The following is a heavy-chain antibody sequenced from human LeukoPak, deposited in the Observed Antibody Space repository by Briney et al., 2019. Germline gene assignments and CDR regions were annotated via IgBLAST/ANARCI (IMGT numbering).Heavy chain of an antibody. CDR1: GFTFSSYT. CDR3: AAHGSGYDY. V-gene: IGHV3-66*02. CDR2: IYSGGST. D-gene: IGHD3-22*01. Sequence: GGSLRLSCAASGFTFSSYTMNWVRQAPGKGLEWVSVIYSGGSTYYVDSVKGRFTISRDNSKNTLYLQMNSPRAEVTAVYYCAAHGSGYDYWGQGTLVTVSS. J-gene: IGHJ4*02.